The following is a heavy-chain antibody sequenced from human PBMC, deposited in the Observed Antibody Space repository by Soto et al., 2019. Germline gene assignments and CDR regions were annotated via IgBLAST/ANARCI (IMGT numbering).Heavy chain of an antibody. V-gene: IGHV3-23*01. CDR1: GFTFRTYA. J-gene: IGHJ4*02. CDR2: ISGSGDST. CDR3: AKDHWGSY. Sequence: ESGGRLVQPGGSLRLSCAASGFTFRTYAMSWVRQAPGKGLEWVSAISGSGDSTYYADSVKGRFTIPRDNSKNTLYLQMTTLRAEDTALYHCAKDHWGSYSGQGTLVTVSS. D-gene: IGHD3-16*01.